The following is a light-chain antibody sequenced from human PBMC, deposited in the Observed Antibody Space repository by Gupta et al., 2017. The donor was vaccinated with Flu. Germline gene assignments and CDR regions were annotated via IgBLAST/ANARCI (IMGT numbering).Light chain of an antibody. V-gene: IGKV4-1*01. CDR3: QQYYSTLSLT. CDR1: QSVLNSTNNKNC. Sequence: KSSQSVLNSTNNKNCIAWYQQKPGQPPKLLIYCGATREAGVPDRFSGSGSGTDFTLTISSLQAEDVAVYYCQQYYSTLSLTFGGGTKVEIK. J-gene: IGKJ4*01. CDR2: CGA.